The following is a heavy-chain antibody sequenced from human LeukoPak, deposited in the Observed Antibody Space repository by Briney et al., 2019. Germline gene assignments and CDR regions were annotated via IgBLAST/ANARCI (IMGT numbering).Heavy chain of an antibody. V-gene: IGHV4-34*01. CDR1: GGSFSGYY. D-gene: IGHD6-19*01. Sequence: SETLSLTCAVYGGSFSGYYWTWIRQPPGKGLEWIGEINHRGNVNYNPSLRSRVPMSVDTAKSQFSVKLTSVTAADTSVFYCARARGSSSGWGHYCYSLDVWGQGATVTVSS. J-gene: IGHJ6*02. CDR3: ARARGSSSGWGHYCYSLDV. CDR2: INHRGNV.